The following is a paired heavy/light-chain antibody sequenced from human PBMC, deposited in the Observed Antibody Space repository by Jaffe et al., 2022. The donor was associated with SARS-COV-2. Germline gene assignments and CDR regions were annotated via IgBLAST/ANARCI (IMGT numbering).Light chain of an antibody. CDR3: CSYASSITVL. J-gene: IGLJ2*01. CDR1: SSDVGTYDL. Sequence: QSALTQPASVSGSPGQSLTISCTGTSSDVGTYDLVSWYQQHPGKAPKLIIFEVSRRPSGVSNRFSGSKSGNTASLTISGLQAEDEADYYCCSYASSITVLFGGGTKLTVL. CDR2: EVS. V-gene: IGLV2-23*02.
Heavy chain of an antibody. V-gene: IGHV3-23*04. CDR1: GFTFRSHA. D-gene: IGHD3-10*01. Sequence: EVQLVESGGGLVQPGGSLRLSCAASGFTFRSHAMNWVRQAPGKGLEWVSGISGSGDSTYYADSVKGRFTVSRDNSKNTLYLQMNSLRAEDTAFYYCAKSSVVRDTPHYYYYYMDVWGKGTTVTVSS. CDR3: AKSSVVRDTPHYYYYYMDV. CDR2: ISGSGDST. J-gene: IGHJ6*03.